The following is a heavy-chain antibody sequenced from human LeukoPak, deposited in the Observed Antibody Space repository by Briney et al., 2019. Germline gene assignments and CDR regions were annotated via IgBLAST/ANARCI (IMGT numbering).Heavy chain of an antibody. CDR1: GYTFTRYG. CDR3: ARNYYGSGSYPSFDY. D-gene: IGHD3-10*01. Sequence: GASVKASCKASGYTFTRYGISWVRQAPGQGLEWMGWISPYNGNTNYAQKLQGRVTMTTDTSTSTAYMELRSLRSDDTAVYYCARNYYGSGSYPSFDYWGQGTLVTVSS. CDR2: ISPYNGNT. V-gene: IGHV1-18*01. J-gene: IGHJ4*02.